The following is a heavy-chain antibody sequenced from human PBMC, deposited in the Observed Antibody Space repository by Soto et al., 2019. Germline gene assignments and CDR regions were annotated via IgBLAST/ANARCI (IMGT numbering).Heavy chain of an antibody. V-gene: IGHV1-69*13. CDR1: RGTFRSYA. Sequence: SVKVSCKASRGTFRSYAMSWVRQAPEQGLEWMGGISPIFGTANYAQKFQGRVTITADESTSTAYMELSSLGYEDTAAYYCARAWGTVVTLYYYYGIDVWGQGTTVTVSS. CDR2: ISPIFGTA. D-gene: IGHD2-15*01. J-gene: IGHJ6*02. CDR3: ARAWGTVVTLYYYYGIDV.